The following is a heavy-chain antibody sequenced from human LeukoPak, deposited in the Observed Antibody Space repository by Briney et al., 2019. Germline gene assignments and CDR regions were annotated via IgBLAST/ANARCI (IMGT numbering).Heavy chain of an antibody. Sequence: PGGSLRLSCAASGFTFSAFAMSWLRQDPGRGLERVSSITGAGSAAYYPESVKGRFTISRDNSKNTLYLQMNNLRVEDTAVYFCVRDRNYYEGLQRSYWGQGTLVTVSS. V-gene: IGHV3-23*01. CDR2: ITGAGSAA. CDR1: GFTFSAFA. CDR3: VRDRNYYEGLQRSY. D-gene: IGHD3-22*01. J-gene: IGHJ4*02.